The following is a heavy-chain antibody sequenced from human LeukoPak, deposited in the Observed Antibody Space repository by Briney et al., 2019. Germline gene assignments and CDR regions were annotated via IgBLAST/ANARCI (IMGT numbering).Heavy chain of an antibody. Sequence: GAPLTLLCRLCGFILNLYGILWLREAPGKAVVWVAYISSSNTTGSYADSVKGRFTITRDHAKNSVLLLMNSLRVEDTALYYCAGDGVMAETPFYFDSWGQGALVTVSS. D-gene: IGHD2-21*01. CDR3: AGDGVMAETPFYFDS. J-gene: IGHJ4*02. V-gene: IGHV3-48*01. CDR1: GFILNLYG. CDR2: ISSSNTTG.